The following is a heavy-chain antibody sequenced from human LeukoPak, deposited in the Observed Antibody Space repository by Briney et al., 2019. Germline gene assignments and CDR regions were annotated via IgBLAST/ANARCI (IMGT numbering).Heavy chain of an antibody. CDR2: IYPADSDT. Sequence: KVSCKASGYSLTTYWIGWVRQVPGNGLEWMGIIYPADSDTRYSPSFQGQVTISADKSISTAYLQWSSLKASDTAMYYCARLGSSSAWSLDYWGQGTLVTVSS. D-gene: IGHD6-19*01. J-gene: IGHJ4*02. V-gene: IGHV5-51*01. CDR1: GYSLTTYW. CDR3: ARLGSSSAWSLDY.